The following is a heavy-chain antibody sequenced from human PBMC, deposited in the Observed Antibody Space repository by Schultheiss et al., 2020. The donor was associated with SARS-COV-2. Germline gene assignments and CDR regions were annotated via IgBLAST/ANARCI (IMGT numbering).Heavy chain of an antibody. Sequence: SETLSLTCTVSGGSISSGSYYWSWIRQPAGKGLEWIGRIYTSGSTNYNPSLKSRVTISVDTSKNQFSLKLSSVTAADTAVYYCARGYCSSTSCRVRGISSPHYYYYYGMDVWGQGTTVTVSS. CDR2: IYTSGST. D-gene: IGHD2-2*01. CDR3: ARGYCSSTSCRVRGISSPHYYYYYGMDV. V-gene: IGHV4-61*02. J-gene: IGHJ6*02. CDR1: GGSISSGSYY.